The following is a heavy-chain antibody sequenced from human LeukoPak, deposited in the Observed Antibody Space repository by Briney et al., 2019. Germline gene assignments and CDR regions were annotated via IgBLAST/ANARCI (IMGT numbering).Heavy chain of an antibody. Sequence: GGSLRLSCAASGFTFSNYWMHWVRQAPGKGLVWVSRINSDGINTSYADSVKGRFTISRDNAKNTLNLQMNSLRAEDTAVYYCAKSPGYSSGWYKPDWYFDLWGRGTLVTVSS. CDR1: GFTFSNYW. D-gene: IGHD6-19*01. CDR2: INSDGINT. J-gene: IGHJ2*01. CDR3: AKSPGYSSGWYKPDWYFDL. V-gene: IGHV3-74*01.